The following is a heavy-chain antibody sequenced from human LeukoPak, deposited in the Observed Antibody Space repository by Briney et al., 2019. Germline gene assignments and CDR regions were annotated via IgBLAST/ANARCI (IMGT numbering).Heavy chain of an antibody. CDR3: AKDSYYYDSSGYYYDY. J-gene: IGHJ4*02. D-gene: IGHD3-22*01. Sequence: QPGGSLRLSCAASGSTVSSNYMSWVRQAPGKGLEWVSVIYSGGSTYYADSVKGRFTISRDNSKNTLYLQMNSLRAEDTAVYYCAKDSYYYDSSGYYYDYWGQGTLVTVSS. CDR2: IYSGGST. CDR1: GSTVSSNY. V-gene: IGHV3-66*02.